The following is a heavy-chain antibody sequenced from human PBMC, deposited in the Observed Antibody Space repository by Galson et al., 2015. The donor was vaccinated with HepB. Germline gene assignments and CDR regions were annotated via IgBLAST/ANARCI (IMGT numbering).Heavy chain of an antibody. V-gene: IGHV3-23*01. D-gene: IGHD6-13*01. CDR2: ISGSGGST. CDR3: AKGSSWPPYYFDY. J-gene: IGHJ4*02. Sequence: SLRLSCAASGFTFSSYAMSWVRQAPGKGLEWVSAISGSGGSTYYADSVKGRFTISRDNSKNTLYLQMNSLRAEDTAVYYCAKGSSWPPYYFDYWGQGTLVTVSS. CDR1: GFTFSSYA.